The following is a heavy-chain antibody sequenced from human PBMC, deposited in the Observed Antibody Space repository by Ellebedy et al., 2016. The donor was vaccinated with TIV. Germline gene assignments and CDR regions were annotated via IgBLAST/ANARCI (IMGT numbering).Heavy chain of an antibody. Sequence: GESLKISCAASGFTFSSYEMYWVRQVTGKGLECVSAIGTTGDTYYPGSVKGRFTISRENAKNSVFLQMNSLRAGDTAVYYCARSYGDYGGGYFDYWGQGTLVTVSS. CDR1: GFTFSSYE. J-gene: IGHJ4*02. D-gene: IGHD4-17*01. CDR3: ARSYGDYGGGYFDY. CDR2: IGTTGDT. V-gene: IGHV3-13*01.